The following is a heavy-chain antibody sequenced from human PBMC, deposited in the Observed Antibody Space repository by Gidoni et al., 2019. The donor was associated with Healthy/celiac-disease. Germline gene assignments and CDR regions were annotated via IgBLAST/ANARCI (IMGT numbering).Heavy chain of an antibody. Sequence: EVQLVESGGGLVKPGGSLRLSCAVSGFTFSNAWMSWVRQAPGKGLEWVGRIKSKTDGGTTDYAAPVKGRFTISRDDSKNTLYLQMNSLKTEDTAVYYCTTKKLRYYYDSRTNTDAFDIWGQGTMVTVSS. CDR2: IKSKTDGGTT. V-gene: IGHV3-15*01. CDR3: TTKKLRYYYDSRTNTDAFDI. D-gene: IGHD3-22*01. CDR1: GFTFSNAW. J-gene: IGHJ3*02.